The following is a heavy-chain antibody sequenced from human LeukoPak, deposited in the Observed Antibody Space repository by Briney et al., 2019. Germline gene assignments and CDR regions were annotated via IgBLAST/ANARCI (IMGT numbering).Heavy chain of an antibody. CDR2: ISSSSYM. CDR1: GFTFSSYN. Sequence: GGSLRLFCAASGFTFSSYNMNWVRQAPGKGLEWVSSISSSSYMYYAESVKGRFTISRDNAKNSLYLQMNSLRVEDTAVYYCARDVGSDSSGGYYHYFDDWGQGTLVTVSS. V-gene: IGHV3-21*01. J-gene: IGHJ4*02. CDR3: ARDVGSDSSGGYYHYFDD. D-gene: IGHD3-22*01.